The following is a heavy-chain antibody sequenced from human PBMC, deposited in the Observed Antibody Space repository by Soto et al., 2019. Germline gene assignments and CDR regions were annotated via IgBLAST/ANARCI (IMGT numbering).Heavy chain of an antibody. Sequence: GGSLRLSCRSSGFTFSSYWLHWVRQAPGKGLVWVSRIKGDGSSASYADSVKDRFTISRDNAKNTLYLQMNSLGAEDTAVYWCARGIRNYYGVDVWGQGTMVTVSS. J-gene: IGHJ6*02. V-gene: IGHV3-74*01. CDR3: ARGIRNYYGVDV. CDR2: IKGDGSSA. CDR1: GFTFSSYW.